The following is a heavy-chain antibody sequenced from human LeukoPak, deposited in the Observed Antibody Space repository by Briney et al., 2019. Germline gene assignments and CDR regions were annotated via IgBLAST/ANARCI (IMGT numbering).Heavy chain of an antibody. J-gene: IGHJ4*02. Sequence: SETLSLTCTVSGGSISSYYWSWIRQPPGKGLEWIGYIYYSGSTNYNPSPKSRVTISVDTSKNQFSLKLSSVTAADTAVYYCARSWGIRAYGFDYWGQGTLVTVSS. D-gene: IGHD3-10*01. CDR2: IYYSGST. CDR1: GGSISSYY. CDR3: ARSWGIRAYGFDY. V-gene: IGHV4-59*01.